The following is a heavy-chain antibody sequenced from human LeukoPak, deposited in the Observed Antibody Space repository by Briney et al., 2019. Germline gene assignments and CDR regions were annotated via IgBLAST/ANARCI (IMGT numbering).Heavy chain of an antibody. D-gene: IGHD6-13*01. Sequence: ASVKISCKASGYSFTSYAMNWVRQAPGQGLEWMGWINTNTGNPTYAQGFTGRFVFSLDTCVSTAYLQISSLKAEDTAVYYCARDFVSSWSFYWGQGTLVTVSS. CDR3: ARDFVSSWSFY. V-gene: IGHV7-4-1*02. CDR1: GYSFTSYA. J-gene: IGHJ4*02. CDR2: INTNTGNP.